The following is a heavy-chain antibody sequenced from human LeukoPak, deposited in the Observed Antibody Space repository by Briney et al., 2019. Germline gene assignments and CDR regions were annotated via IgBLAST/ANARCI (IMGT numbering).Heavy chain of an antibody. J-gene: IGHJ3*02. CDR2: ISITGGTT. CDR1: GFTFSKYA. CDR3: AKVLHPDAFDI. Sequence: AGGSLRLSCVASGFTFSKYAMTWVRQAPGKGLEWVSSISITGGTTYYADSVKGRFIISRDNSKNTLYLQMNSLRAEDTALYFCAKVLHPDAFDIWGQGTLVPVSS. V-gene: IGHV3-23*01.